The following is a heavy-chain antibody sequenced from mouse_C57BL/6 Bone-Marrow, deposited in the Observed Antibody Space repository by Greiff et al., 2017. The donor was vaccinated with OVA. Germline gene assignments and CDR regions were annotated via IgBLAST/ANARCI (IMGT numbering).Heavy chain of an antibody. CDR3: ARPLYYGSYDAY. CDR2: ISSGGSYT. Sequence: EVHLVESGGDLVKPGGSLKLSCAASGFTFSSYGMSWVRQTPDKRLEWVATISSGGSYTYYPDSVKERFTISRNNTTSTLYLQMSRLKSEDTSMCYSARPLYYGSYDAYWGQGTLVTVS. J-gene: IGHJ3*01. D-gene: IGHD2-1*01. V-gene: IGHV5-6*01. CDR1: GFTFSSYG.